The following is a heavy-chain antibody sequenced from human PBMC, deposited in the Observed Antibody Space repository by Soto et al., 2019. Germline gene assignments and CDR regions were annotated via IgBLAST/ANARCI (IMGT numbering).Heavy chain of an antibody. Sequence: TSETMSHTCAVYELYFGGYYLSLIRQNPGKGLEWIGEINHSGSTNYNPSLKSRVTISVDTSKNQFSLKLSSVTAADTAVYYCARGGDIVVVTAAIDGAFDPWGQGTLVTVSS. CDR2: INHSGST. CDR1: ELYFGGYY. CDR3: ARGGDIVVVTAAIDGAFDP. D-gene: IGHD2-2*01. V-gene: IGHV4-34*01. J-gene: IGHJ5*02.